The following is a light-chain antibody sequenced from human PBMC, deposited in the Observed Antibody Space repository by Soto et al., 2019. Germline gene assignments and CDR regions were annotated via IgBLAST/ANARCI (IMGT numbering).Light chain of an antibody. CDR2: AAS. CDR3: QQQCT. Sequence: EIVLTQSPGTLSLSPGERATLSCRASEFLSSSYLVWYQQKPCQAPRLLIYAASRRATGIPDRFSGSGSATEYPLTINTVEPEDFAVYYCQQQCTLGQGTKLEIK. J-gene: IGKJ2*02. CDR1: EFLSSSY. V-gene: IGKV3-20*01.